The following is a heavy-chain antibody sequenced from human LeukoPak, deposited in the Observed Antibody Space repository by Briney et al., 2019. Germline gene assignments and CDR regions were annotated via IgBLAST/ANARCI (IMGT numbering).Heavy chain of an antibody. CDR1: GGTFSSYA. CDR3: AKDRCSNGIGCLYYYMDV. Sequence: SVKVSCKASGGTFSSYAISWVRQAPGQGLEWMGGIIPIFGTANYAQKFQGRVTITADESTSTAYMELSSLRSEDTAVYYCAKDRCSNGIGCLYYYMDVWGKGTTVTISS. D-gene: IGHD2-8*01. J-gene: IGHJ6*03. CDR2: IIPIFGTA. V-gene: IGHV1-69*13.